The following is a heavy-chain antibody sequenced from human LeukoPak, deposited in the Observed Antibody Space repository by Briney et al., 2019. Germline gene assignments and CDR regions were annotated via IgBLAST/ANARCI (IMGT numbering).Heavy chain of an antibody. V-gene: IGHV4-31*03. CDR1: GGSISSGGYY. CDR2: IYYSGST. CDR3: ARAVLWFGELSWFDP. Sequence: SQTLSLTRTVSGGSISSGGYYWSWIRQHPGKGLEWIGYIYYSGSTYYNPSLKSRVTISVDTSKNQFSLKLSSVTAADTAVYYCARAVLWFGELSWFDPWGQGTLVTVSS. D-gene: IGHD3-10*01. J-gene: IGHJ5*02.